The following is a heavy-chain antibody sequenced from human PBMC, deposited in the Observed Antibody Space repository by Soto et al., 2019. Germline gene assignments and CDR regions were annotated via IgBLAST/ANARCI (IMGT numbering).Heavy chain of an antibody. CDR3: ARDLSYDILTGSDY. CDR1: GYTFTGYY. V-gene: IGHV1-69*13. D-gene: IGHD3-9*01. CDR2: IIPIFGTA. Sequence: SVKVSCKASGYTFTGYYMHWVRQAPGQGLEWMGGIIPIFGTANYAQKFQGRVTITADESTSTAYMELSSLRSEDTAVYYCARDLSYDILTGSDYWGQGTLVTVSS. J-gene: IGHJ4*02.